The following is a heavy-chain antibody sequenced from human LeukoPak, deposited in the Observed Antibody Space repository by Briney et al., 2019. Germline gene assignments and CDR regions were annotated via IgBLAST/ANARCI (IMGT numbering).Heavy chain of an antibody. V-gene: IGHV4-39*01. CDR3: ARQVGALHYYYYYMDV. D-gene: IGHD3-16*01. J-gene: IGHJ6*03. CDR1: GGSISSSSYY. CDR2: IYYSGST. Sequence: SETLSLTCTVSGGSISSSSYYWGWIRQPPGKGLEWIGSIYYSGSTYYNPSLKGRVTISVDTSKNQFSLRLSSVTAADTAVYYCARQVGALHYYYYYMDVWGKGTTVTVSS.